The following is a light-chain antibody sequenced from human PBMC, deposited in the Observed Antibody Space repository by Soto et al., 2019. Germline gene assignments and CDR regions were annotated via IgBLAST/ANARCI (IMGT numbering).Light chain of an antibody. CDR1: QSISSW. V-gene: IGKV1-5*03. J-gene: IGKJ1*01. CDR3: QLYNTYSGT. Sequence: DIQMTQAPSTLSASFGDTFTITCRASQSISSWLAWYQQKPGKAPKLLIYRASTLQSGVPSRFSASGSGTEFILTISSLQPDDFATYYCQLYNTYSGTFGQGTKVDIK. CDR2: RAS.